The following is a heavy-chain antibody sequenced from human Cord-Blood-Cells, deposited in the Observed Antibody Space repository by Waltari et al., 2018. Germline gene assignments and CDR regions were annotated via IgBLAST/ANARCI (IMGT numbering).Heavy chain of an antibody. CDR1: GGSFSGYY. V-gene: IGHV4-34*01. D-gene: IGHD2-2*01. CDR2: INHSGST. J-gene: IGHJ4*02. Sequence: QVQLQQWGAGLLKPSETLSLTCAVYGGSFSGYYWSWIRQPPGQGLEWIGEINHSGSTNYNPSLKSRVTISVDTSKNQFSLKLSSVTAADTAVYYCARGDIVVVPAAPANYYFDYWGQGTLVTVSS. CDR3: ARGDIVVVPAAPANYYFDY.